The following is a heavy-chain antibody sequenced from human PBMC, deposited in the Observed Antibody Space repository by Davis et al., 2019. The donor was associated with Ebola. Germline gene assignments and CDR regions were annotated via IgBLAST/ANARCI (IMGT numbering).Heavy chain of an antibody. Sequence: GGSLRLSCKASGYTFTRYWIVWVRQMPGKGLDWMGIIYTVDSDTRYSPSFRGQVTISADKSTKTAFLVWTGLKASDTAMYYCASLRRTITGMDDAFDIWGQGTMVTVSS. D-gene: IGHD2-8*02. CDR3: ASLRRTITGMDDAFDI. CDR1: GYTFTRYW. J-gene: IGHJ3*02. V-gene: IGHV5-51*01. CDR2: IYTVDSDT.